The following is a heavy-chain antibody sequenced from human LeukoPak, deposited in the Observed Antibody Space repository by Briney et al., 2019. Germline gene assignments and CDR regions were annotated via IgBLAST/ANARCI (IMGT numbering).Heavy chain of an antibody. D-gene: IGHD4-17*01. Sequence: EGSLRLSCAASGFTFSSYSMNWVRQAPGKGLEWGSYISSSSSTIYYADSVKGRFTISRDNAKNSLYLQMNSLRAEDTAVYYCARDLPTVTTHWGQGTLVTVSS. CDR3: ARDLPTVTTH. CDR2: ISSSSSTI. V-gene: IGHV3-48*01. CDR1: GFTFSSYS. J-gene: IGHJ4*02.